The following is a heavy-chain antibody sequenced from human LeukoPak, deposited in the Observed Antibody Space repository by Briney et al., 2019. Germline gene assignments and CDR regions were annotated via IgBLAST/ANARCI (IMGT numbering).Heavy chain of an antibody. V-gene: IGHV7-4-1*02. Sequence: ASVKVSCKASGYTFTSYAMNWVRQAPGQGLEWMGWINTNTGNPTYAQGFTERFVFSLDTSVSTAYLQISSLKAEDTAVYYCARAIVGATVDAFDIWGQGTMVTVSS. CDR3: ARAIVGATVDAFDI. CDR1: GYTFTSYA. CDR2: INTNTGNP. J-gene: IGHJ3*02. D-gene: IGHD1-26*01.